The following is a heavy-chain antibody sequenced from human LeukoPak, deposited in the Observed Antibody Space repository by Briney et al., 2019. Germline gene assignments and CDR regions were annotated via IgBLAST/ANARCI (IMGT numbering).Heavy chain of an antibody. CDR1: GGTFSSYA. CDR3: ARANPILYSSSSRFDP. CDR2: IIPIFGAA. D-gene: IGHD6-6*01. J-gene: IGHJ5*02. V-gene: IGHV1-69*05. Sequence: GASVKVSCKASGGTFSSYAISWVRQAPGQGLEWMGGIIPIFGAANYAQKFQGRVTITTDESTSTAYMELSSLRSEDTAVYYCARANPILYSSSSRFDPWGQGTLVTVSS.